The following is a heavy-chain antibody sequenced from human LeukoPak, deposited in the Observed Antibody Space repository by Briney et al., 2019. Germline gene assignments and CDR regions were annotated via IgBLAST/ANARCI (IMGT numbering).Heavy chain of an antibody. D-gene: IGHD7-27*01. CDR1: GYTFTSYG. V-gene: IGHV1-18*01. CDR2: ISAYNGNT. J-gene: IGHJ4*02. CDR3: ARDSGGTQHWGY. Sequence: ASVKVSSKASGYTFTSYGISRVRQAPGHGLEWMGWISAYNGNTKYAQKLQGRVTMTTDISTTTAYMELRSLRSDDTAVYYCARDSGGTQHWGYWGQGTLVTVSS.